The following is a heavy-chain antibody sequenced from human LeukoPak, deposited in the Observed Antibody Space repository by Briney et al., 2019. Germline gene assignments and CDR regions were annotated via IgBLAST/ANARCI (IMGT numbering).Heavy chain of an antibody. CDR2: INPNSGGT. Sequence: GASVKVSCKASGYNFNDYYIHWVRQAPGQGLEWLGWINPNSGGTNYAQKFQGRVTMTRDTSISTAYMELSRLRSDDTAVYYCARDPIAAAGFDYWGQGTLVTVSS. CDR3: ARDPIAAAGFDY. J-gene: IGHJ4*02. V-gene: IGHV1-2*02. CDR1: GYNFNDYY. D-gene: IGHD6-13*01.